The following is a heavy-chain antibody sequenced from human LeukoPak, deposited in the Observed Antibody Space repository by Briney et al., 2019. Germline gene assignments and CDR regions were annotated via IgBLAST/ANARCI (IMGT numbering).Heavy chain of an antibody. CDR2: IYTSGST. CDR1: GGSISSYY. V-gene: IGHV4-4*07. D-gene: IGHD6-19*01. CDR3: ARDLPPRRAVAGDDAFDI. Sequence: ASETLSLTCTVSGGSISSYYWSWIRQPAGKGLEWIGRIYTSGSTNYNPSLKSRVTMSVDTSKNQFSLKLSSVTAADTAVYYCARDLPPRRAVAGDDAFDIWGQGTMVTVSS. J-gene: IGHJ3*02.